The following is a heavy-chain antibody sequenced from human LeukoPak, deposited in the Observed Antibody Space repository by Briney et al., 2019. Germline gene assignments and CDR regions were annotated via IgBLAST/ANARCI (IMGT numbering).Heavy chain of an antibody. D-gene: IGHD2-21*01. CDR1: GFTFRSYA. V-gene: IGHV3-23*01. J-gene: IGHJ6*03. CDR2: ISGSDNSA. Sequence: GGSLRLSCAASGFTFRSYAMSWVRQAPGKGLEWVSSISGSDNSAYYADSVKGRFTISRDNSKNTLYLQMNSLRAEDTAVYYCAKSLQVFLYYMDVWGKGTTVTVSS. CDR3: AKSLQVFLYYMDV.